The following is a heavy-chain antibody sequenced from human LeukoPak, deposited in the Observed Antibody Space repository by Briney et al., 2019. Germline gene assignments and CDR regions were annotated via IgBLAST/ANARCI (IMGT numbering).Heavy chain of an antibody. CDR1: GFTFSDHW. D-gene: IGHD6-19*01. CDR3: ARDRGWSFPHPDY. V-gene: IGHV3-7*01. J-gene: IGHJ4*02. CDR2: IKQDGSAK. Sequence: GGSLRLPCAASGFTFSDHWMSWVRQAPGKGLEWVANIKQDGSAKFYVDSVEGRFTISRDNAKNSLYLQMNSLRAEDTAVYYCARDRGWSFPHPDYWGQGTLVTVSS.